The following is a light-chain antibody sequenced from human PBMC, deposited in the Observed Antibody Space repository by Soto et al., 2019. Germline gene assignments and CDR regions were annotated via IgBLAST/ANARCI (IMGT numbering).Light chain of an antibody. CDR2: AEF. CDR3: QQSYTTPRT. Sequence: DIQMTQSPSSLSASVGDRVTITCRTSQTINNYLNWYLQKPGKAPRLLMYAEFTLQSGVPSRFSGSGSGTDFTLTIRSLQPEDFAPYYWQQSYTTPRTFGQGTKEEIK. V-gene: IGKV1-39*01. CDR1: QTINNY. J-gene: IGKJ1*01.